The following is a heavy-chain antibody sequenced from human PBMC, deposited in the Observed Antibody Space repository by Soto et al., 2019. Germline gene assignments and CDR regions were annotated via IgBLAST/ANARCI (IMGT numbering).Heavy chain of an antibody. J-gene: IGHJ6*02. D-gene: IGHD3-3*01. CDR2: IYTSGST. Sequence: SETLSLTCTVSGGSISSYYWSWIRQPAGKGLEWIGRIYTSGSTNYNPSLKSRVTMSVDTSKNQFSLKLSSVTAADTAVYYCARDRETYYDFWSGYSTPRYYYGMDVWGQGTTVTVSS. V-gene: IGHV4-4*07. CDR1: GGSISSYY. CDR3: ARDRETYYDFWSGYSTPRYYYGMDV.